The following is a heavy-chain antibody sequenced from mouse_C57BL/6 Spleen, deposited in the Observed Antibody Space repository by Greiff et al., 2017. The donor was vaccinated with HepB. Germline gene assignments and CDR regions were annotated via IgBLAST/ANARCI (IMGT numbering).Heavy chain of an antibody. D-gene: IGHD1-1*01. CDR3: ARHYGSNFDV. CDR2: INPNNGGT. Sequence: EVQLQQSGPELVKPGASVKISCKASGYTFTDYYMNWVKQSHGKSLEWIGDINPNNGGTSYNQKFKGKATLTVDKSSSTAYMELRSLTSEDSAVYYCARHYGSNFDVWGTGTTVTVSS. V-gene: IGHV1-26*01. J-gene: IGHJ1*03. CDR1: GYTFTDYY.